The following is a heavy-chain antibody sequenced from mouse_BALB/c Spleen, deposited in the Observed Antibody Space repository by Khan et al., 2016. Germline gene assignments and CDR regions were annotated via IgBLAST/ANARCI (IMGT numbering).Heavy chain of an antibody. Sequence: EVQLQESGAELVRSGASVKLSCTASAFNIKDYYIHWVKQRPEQGLEWIGWIDPESGDTEYVPKFQGKATVTADTSSNTAYLQLSSLTSDDSAVYYCNAIYYGNYIYFDYWGQGTTLTVSS. J-gene: IGHJ2*01. CDR3: NAIYYGNYIYFDY. V-gene: IGHV14-4*02. CDR1: AFNIKDYY. CDR2: IDPESGDT. D-gene: IGHD2-1*01.